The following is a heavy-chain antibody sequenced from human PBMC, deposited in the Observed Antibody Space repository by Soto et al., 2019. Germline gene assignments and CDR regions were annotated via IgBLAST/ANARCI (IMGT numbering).Heavy chain of an antibody. Sequence: EVQLVESGGGLVQPGGSLKLSCAASGFTFSGSAMHWVRQASGKGLEWVGRIRSKANSYETAYAASVKGRFTISRDDSKNTAYLQMNSLKTEDTAVYYCTTAAALWFDPWGQGTLVTVSS. CDR3: TTAAALWFDP. J-gene: IGHJ5*02. D-gene: IGHD6-13*01. CDR1: GFTFSGSA. CDR2: IRSKANSYET. V-gene: IGHV3-73*02.